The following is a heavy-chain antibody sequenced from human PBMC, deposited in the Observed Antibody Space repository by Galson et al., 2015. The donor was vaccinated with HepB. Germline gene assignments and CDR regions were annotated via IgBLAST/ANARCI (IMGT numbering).Heavy chain of an antibody. D-gene: IGHD2-15*01. Sequence: SLRLSCAASGFDVTTYSLNWVRQAPGKGLEWLSYISNRATYYADSVRGRFIISRDSAKNSLFLQMNSLRAEDTAVYYCARDSALPLDYYYYAMDIWGQGTTVTVS. CDR3: ARDSALPLDYYYYAMDI. J-gene: IGHJ6*02. CDR2: ISNRAT. V-gene: IGHV3-21*06. CDR1: GFDVTTYS.